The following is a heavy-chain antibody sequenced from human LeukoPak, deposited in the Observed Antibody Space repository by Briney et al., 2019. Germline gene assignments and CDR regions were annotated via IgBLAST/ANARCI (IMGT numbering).Heavy chain of an antibody. CDR2: IWYDGSNK. D-gene: IGHD3-9*01. CDR3: ARGSRYFDWFDY. Sequence: GGSLRLSCAASGFTFSSYGMHWVHQAPGKGLEWVAVIWYDGSNKYYADSVKGRFTISRDNSKNTLYLQMNSLRAEDTAVYYCARGSRYFDWFDYWGQGTLVTVSS. J-gene: IGHJ4*02. V-gene: IGHV3-33*01. CDR1: GFTFSSYG.